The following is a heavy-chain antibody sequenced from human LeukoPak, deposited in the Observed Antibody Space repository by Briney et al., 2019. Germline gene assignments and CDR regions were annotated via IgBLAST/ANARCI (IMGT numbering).Heavy chain of an antibody. CDR1: GGSVSSGSYY. D-gene: IGHD3-3*01. CDR3: ARTYYDFWSGTFDP. J-gene: IGHJ5*02. Sequence: SETLSLTCTVSGGSVSSGSYYWSWIRQPPGKGLEWIGYIYYSGSTNYNPSLKSRVTISVDTSKNQFSLKLSSVTAADTAVYYCARTYYDFWSGTFDPWGQGTLVTVSS. V-gene: IGHV4-61*01. CDR2: IYYSGST.